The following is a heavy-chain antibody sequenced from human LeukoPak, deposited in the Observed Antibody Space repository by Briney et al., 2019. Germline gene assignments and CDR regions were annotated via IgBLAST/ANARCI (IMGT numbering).Heavy chain of an antibody. CDR3: VSPRGFSYGYFDY. CDR1: GGSISSSSAY. CDR2: IYYSKNT. J-gene: IGHJ4*02. Sequence: SETLSLTCTVSGGSISSSSAYWGWIRQPPGKGLEWIGSIYYSKNTYYNPSLKSRVTISADTSKNQFSPTLGSVSAADTAVYYCVSPRGFSYGYFDYWGQGTLVTVSS. V-gene: IGHV4-39*01. D-gene: IGHD5-18*01.